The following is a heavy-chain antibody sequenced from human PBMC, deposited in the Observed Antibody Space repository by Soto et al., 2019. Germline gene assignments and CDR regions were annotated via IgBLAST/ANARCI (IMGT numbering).Heavy chain of an antibody. D-gene: IGHD2-15*01. CDR3: GKVLVGATGHTDADS. Sequence: SETLSLTCTVSGGSIYRSGYYWGWIRQPPERGLERIGNIDYNGVTYSNPSLKSRVTISRDTSKNQFSLKLTSVTAADTALYYCGKVLVGATGHTDADSWGPGTLVTIFS. CDR1: GGSIYRSGYY. CDR2: IDYNGVT. V-gene: IGHV4-39*01. J-gene: IGHJ4*02.